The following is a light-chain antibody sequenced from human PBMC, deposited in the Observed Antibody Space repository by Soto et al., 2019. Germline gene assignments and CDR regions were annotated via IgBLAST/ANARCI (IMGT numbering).Light chain of an antibody. J-gene: IGKJ1*01. V-gene: IGKV3-20*01. Sequence: EIVLTQSPGTLSLSPGERATLSCRASQTVTSAYMAWYQQKPGQAPNLLIYAASTRAVGIPDRFSASGSGTDFTLTISRLEPEDLAGYYCQQYSESPRTFGQGTKVEVK. CDR2: AAS. CDR3: QQYSESPRT. CDR1: QTVTSAY.